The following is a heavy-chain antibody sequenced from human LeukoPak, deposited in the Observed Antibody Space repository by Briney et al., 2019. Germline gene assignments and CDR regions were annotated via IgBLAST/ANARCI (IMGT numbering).Heavy chain of an antibody. V-gene: IGHV3-23*01. D-gene: IGHD1-20*01. CDR2: ISGSGGST. CDR3: AKDNNWNPGYYFDY. CDR1: GFTFSSYA. Sequence: GGSLRLSCAASGFTFSSYAMSWVRQAPGKGLEWVSAISGSGGSTYYADSVKGRFTISRDNSKNTLYLQMNSLRAEDTAVHYCAKDNNWNPGYYFDYWGQGTLVTVSS. J-gene: IGHJ4*02.